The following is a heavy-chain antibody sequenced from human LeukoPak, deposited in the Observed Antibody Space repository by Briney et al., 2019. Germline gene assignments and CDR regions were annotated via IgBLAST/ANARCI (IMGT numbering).Heavy chain of an antibody. CDR2: ISSSGSPI. CDR1: GFTFSDYY. J-gene: IGHJ4*02. CDR3: ARALGYKKTYFDS. Sequence: PGGSLRLSCATSGFTFSDYYMSWIRQAPGKGLEWVSYISSSGSPIYYADSVKGRFTISRDNAKNSLYLQMNSLRTEDTAVYYCARALGYKKTYFDSWGQGTLVTVSS. V-gene: IGHV3-11*04. D-gene: IGHD1-14*01.